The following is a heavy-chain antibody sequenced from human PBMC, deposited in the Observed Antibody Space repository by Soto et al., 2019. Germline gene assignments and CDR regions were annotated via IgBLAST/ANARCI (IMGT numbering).Heavy chain of an antibody. J-gene: IGHJ4*02. V-gene: IGHV2-5*01. CDR2: IYYNDDR. CDR3: AHSDGGYEIIYFDF. D-gene: IGHD5-12*01. Sequence: SGPTLVNPTQTLTLTCTFSGFSFTTAGVAVGWIRQTPGGALEWLTLIYYNDDRRFSPSLKTRLTITGDTSKNHVVLSLTNVDPGDTATYFCAHSDGGYEIIYFDFWGQGIPVTVSS. CDR1: GFSFTTAGVA.